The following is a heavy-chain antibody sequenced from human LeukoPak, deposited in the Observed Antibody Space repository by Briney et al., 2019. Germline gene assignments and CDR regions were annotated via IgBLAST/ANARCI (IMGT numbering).Heavy chain of an antibody. V-gene: IGHV1-2*02. CDR2: INPNSGGT. Sequence: ASVKVSCKASRYTFTGYYMHWVRQAPGQGLEWMGWINPNSGGTNYAQKFQGRVTMTEDTSTDTAYMELSSLRSEDTAVYYCAITWGGFVAGHDAFDIWGQGTMVTVSS. J-gene: IGHJ3*02. CDR3: AITWGGFVAGHDAFDI. CDR1: RYTFTGYY. D-gene: IGHD6-19*01.